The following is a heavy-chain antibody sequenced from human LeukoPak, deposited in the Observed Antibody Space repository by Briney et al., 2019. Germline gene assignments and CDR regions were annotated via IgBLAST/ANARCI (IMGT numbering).Heavy chain of an antibody. CDR2: IIPIFGTA. V-gene: IGHV1-69*13. CDR1: GGTFSSYA. J-gene: IGHJ5*02. Sequence: SVKVSCKASGGTFSSYAISWVRQAPGQGLEWMGGIIPIFGTANYAQKFQGRVTITADESTSTAYMELSSLRSEDTAVYYCARDLYCSSTSCHGYWFDPWGQGTLVTVSS. CDR3: ARDLYCSSTSCHGYWFDP. D-gene: IGHD2-2*01.